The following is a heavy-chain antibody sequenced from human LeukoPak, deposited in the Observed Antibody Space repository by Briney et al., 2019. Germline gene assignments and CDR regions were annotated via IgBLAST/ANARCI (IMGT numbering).Heavy chain of an antibody. D-gene: IGHD3-10*01. Sequence: PSETLSLTCTVSGGSISSYYWSWIRQPPGKGLEWIGYIYYSGSTNYNPSLKSRVTISVDTSKNQFSLKLSSVTAADTAVYYCASSEFHWNFDLWGRGTLVTVSS. CDR3: ASSEFHWNFDL. CDR2: IYYSGST. CDR1: GGSISSYY. V-gene: IGHV4-59*08. J-gene: IGHJ2*01.